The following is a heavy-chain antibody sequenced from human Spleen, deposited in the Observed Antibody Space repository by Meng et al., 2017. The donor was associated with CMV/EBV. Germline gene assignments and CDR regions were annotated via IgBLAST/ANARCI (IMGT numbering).Heavy chain of an antibody. D-gene: IGHD3-3*01. Sequence: QVQLVELGGGLVKPGGSLRLSCAASGFTFSDYYMSWIRQAPGKGLEWVSYISSSSSYTNYADSVKGRFTISRDNAKNSLYLQMNSLRAEDTAVYYCARTYYDFWSGYALGYWGQGTLVTVSS. CDR3: ARTYYDFWSGYALGY. J-gene: IGHJ4*02. CDR2: ISSSSSYT. V-gene: IGHV3-11*05. CDR1: GFTFSDYY.